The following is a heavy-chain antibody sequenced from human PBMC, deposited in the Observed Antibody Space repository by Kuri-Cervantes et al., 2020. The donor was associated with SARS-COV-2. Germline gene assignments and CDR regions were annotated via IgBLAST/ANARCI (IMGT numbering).Heavy chain of an antibody. CDR3: TRYDFWSGYYMDV. CDR1: GFTFSSYW. Sequence: GESLKISCAASGFTFSSYWMSWARQAPGKGLEWVANIKQDGSEKYYVDSVKGRFTISRDNAKNSLYLQMNSLRAEDTAVYYCTRYDFWSGYYMDVWGKGTTVTVSS. J-gene: IGHJ6*03. D-gene: IGHD3-3*01. CDR2: IKQDGSEK. V-gene: IGHV3-7*01.